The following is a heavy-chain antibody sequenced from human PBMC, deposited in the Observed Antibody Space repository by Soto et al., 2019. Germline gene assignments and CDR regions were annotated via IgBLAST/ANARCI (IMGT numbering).Heavy chain of an antibody. Sequence: QVQLVESGGGVVQPGRSLRLSCAASGFTFSSYGMHWVRQAPGKGLEWVAVISYDGSNKYYADSVKGRFTISRDNSKNTLYLQMNSLRAEDTAVYYCAKDRGIRFLEWLLHDAYVLAAPSSGEGIDYWGQGTLVTVSS. CDR3: AKDRGIRFLEWLLHDAYVLAAPSSGEGIDY. J-gene: IGHJ4*02. CDR1: GFTFSSYG. V-gene: IGHV3-30*18. CDR2: ISYDGSNK. D-gene: IGHD3-3*01.